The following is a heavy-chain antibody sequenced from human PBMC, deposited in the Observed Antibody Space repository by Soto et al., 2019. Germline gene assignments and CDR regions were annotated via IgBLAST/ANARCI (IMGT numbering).Heavy chain of an antibody. Sequence: GGSLRLSCAASGFTFSSYSMNWVRQAPGKGLEWISYMHSSGTTIHYADSVRGRFTISRDNAKNSLYLQMNSLRAEDTAVYYCVRDHLWAFDIWGQGTMVTVSS. D-gene: IGHD3-10*01. V-gene: IGHV3-48*01. CDR1: GFTFSSYS. CDR2: MHSSGTTI. CDR3: VRDHLWAFDI. J-gene: IGHJ3*02.